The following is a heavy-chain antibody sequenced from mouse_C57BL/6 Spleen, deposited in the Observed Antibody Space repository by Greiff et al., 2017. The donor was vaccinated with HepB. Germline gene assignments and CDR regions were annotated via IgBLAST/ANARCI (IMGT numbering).Heavy chain of an antibody. CDR1: GYAFSSYW. CDR2: IYPGDGDT. CDR3: ARFITTVVATDY. V-gene: IGHV1-80*01. D-gene: IGHD1-1*01. J-gene: IGHJ2*01. Sequence: VNVVESGAELVKPGASVKISCKASGYAFSSYWMNWVKQRPGKGLEWIGQIYPGDGDTNYNGKFKGKATLTADKSSSTAYMQLSSLTSEDSAVYYCARFITTVVATDYWGQGTTLTVSS.